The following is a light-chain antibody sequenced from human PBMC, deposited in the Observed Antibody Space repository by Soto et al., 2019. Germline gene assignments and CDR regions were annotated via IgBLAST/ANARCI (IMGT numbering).Light chain of an antibody. V-gene: IGKV1-5*03. CDR2: KAS. CDR1: QYMADW. CDR3: QQYSSYPWT. J-gene: IGKJ1*01. Sequence: DIPMTQSPSTLSASIGDRVTITCRASQYMADWLAWYQQKPGKVPKLLISKASYLESGLPLRFSGSGSGREFTLTINSLQPDDFATYYCQQYSSYPWTFGQGTKVEVK.